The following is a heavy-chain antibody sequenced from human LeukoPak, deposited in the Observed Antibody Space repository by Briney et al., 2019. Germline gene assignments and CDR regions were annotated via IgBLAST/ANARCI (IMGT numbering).Heavy chain of an antibody. J-gene: IGHJ4*02. CDR3: TRAGELPFDY. Sequence: GGSLRLSCAASGSTFSVSAMHWDRQASGKGLEWVGRIRNKANSYATAYAASVKGRFTISRDDSQNTAYLQMNSLKTEDTAVYYCTRAGELPFDYWGQGTLVTVSS. D-gene: IGHD1-26*01. CDR1: GSTFSVSA. V-gene: IGHV3-73*01. CDR2: IRNKANSYAT.